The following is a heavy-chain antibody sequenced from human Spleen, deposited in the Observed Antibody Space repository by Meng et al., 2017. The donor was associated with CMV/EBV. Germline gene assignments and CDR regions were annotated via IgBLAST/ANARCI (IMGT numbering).Heavy chain of an antibody. D-gene: IGHD3-3*01. CDR1: GFTFSDYA. CDR3: ARVHDFWSGPPDY. V-gene: IGHV3-23*03. CDR2: IYSGGSST. J-gene: IGHJ4*02. Sequence: ASGFTFSDYALTWVRQAPGKGLEWVSVIYSGGSSTYYADSVKGRFTISRDNSKNTLYLQMNSLRAEDTAVYYCARVHDFWSGPPDYWGQGTLVTVSS.